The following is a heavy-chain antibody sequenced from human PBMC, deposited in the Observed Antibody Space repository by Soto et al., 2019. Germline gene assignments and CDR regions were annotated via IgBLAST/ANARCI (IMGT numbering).Heavy chain of an antibody. CDR2: ISDDGSNK. CDR1: GFTFSSYG. J-gene: IGHJ4*02. V-gene: IGHV3-30*18. D-gene: IGHD5-12*01. Sequence: QVQLVESGGGVVQPGRSLRLSCAASGFTFSSYGMHWVRQAPGKGLEWVAVISDDGSNKYYADSVKGRFTISRDNSKNTLYLQMNSLRAEDTAVYYCAKVPIVMATMGYYFDYWGQGTLVTVSS. CDR3: AKVPIVMATMGYYFDY.